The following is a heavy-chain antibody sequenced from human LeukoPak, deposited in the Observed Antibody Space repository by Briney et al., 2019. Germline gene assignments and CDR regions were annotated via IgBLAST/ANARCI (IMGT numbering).Heavy chain of an antibody. CDR2: SSAYNGNT. J-gene: IGHJ4*02. D-gene: IGHD5-18*01. CDR3: ARDLGTAMVTIDY. Sequence: ASVTVSCKASGYTFTSYGISWVRQAPGQGLEWMGWSSAYNGNTNYAQKLQGRVTMSTDKTTNIAYMELRGLRSDDTAVYCCARDLGTAMVTIDYWGQGTLVTVSS. V-gene: IGHV1-18*01. CDR1: GYTFTSYG.